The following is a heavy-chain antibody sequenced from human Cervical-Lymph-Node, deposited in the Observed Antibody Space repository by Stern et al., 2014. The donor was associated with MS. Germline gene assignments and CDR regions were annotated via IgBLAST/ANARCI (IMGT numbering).Heavy chain of an antibody. Sequence: QLQLQASGPGLVKPSETLSLTCAVSGGSISGYYWNWIRQSPGKGLEWIGSVYYSGKTNYNPSLNGRVTISLDTSKSQFSLRLSSVTAGDTAVYYCARDSTAWSPSFDYWGQGTLVTVSS. CDR3: ARDSTAWSPSFDY. CDR2: VYYSGKT. J-gene: IGHJ4*02. CDR1: GGSISGYY. V-gene: IGHV4-59*01. D-gene: IGHD1-1*01.